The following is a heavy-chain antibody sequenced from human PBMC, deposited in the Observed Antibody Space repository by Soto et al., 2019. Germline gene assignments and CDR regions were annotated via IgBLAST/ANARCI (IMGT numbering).Heavy chain of an antibody. J-gene: IGHJ6*02. Sequence: GGSMRLCCSASGVTFSDYAMHWVRQPPGKGPEWVTYIRNRGTNIYYADSVKGRFTISRDHSKNTLYLQMNSLRAEDTAVYYCARDPVGRGSNSDYYYGMDVWGQGTTVTVSS. D-gene: IGHD3-10*01. V-gene: IGHV3-48*01. CDR2: IRNRGTNI. CDR3: ARDPVGRGSNSDYYYGMDV. CDR1: GVTFSDYA.